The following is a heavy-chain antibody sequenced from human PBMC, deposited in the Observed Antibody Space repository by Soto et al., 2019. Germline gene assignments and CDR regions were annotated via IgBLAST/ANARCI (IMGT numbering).Heavy chain of an antibody. V-gene: IGHV1-18*01. D-gene: IGHD3-22*01. CDR2: ISAYNGNT. CDR1: GYTFTSYG. J-gene: IGHJ4*02. CDR3: ARSYYYDSSGYYFQTAFDY. Sequence: QVQLVQSGAEVKKPGASVKVSCKASGYTFTSYGISWVRQAPGQGLEWMGWISAYNGNTNYAQKFQGRVTMTTDTPTNIVYMELRSLRSDDTAVYYCARSYYYDSSGYYFQTAFDYWGQGTLVTVSS.